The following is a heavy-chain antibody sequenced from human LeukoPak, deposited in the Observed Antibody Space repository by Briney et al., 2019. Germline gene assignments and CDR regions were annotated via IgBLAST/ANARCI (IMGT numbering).Heavy chain of an antibody. CDR3: ARHGTPGTNLNWFDP. CDR2: IYYSGST. CDR1: GGSISSYY. Sequence: SETLSLTCTVSGGSISSYYWSWIRQPPGKGLEWIGYIYYSGSTNYNPSLKSRVTISVDTSKSQFSLRLSSVTAADTAVYYCARHGTPGTNLNWFDPWGQGTLVTVSS. J-gene: IGHJ5*02. V-gene: IGHV4-59*01. D-gene: IGHD1-1*01.